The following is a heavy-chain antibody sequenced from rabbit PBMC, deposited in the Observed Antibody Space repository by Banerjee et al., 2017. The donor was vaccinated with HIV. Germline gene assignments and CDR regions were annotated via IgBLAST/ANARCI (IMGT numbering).Heavy chain of an antibody. D-gene: IGHD8-1*01. V-gene: IGHV1S47*01. CDR3: VRAGVYAGSSSYTGFDFNL. J-gene: IGHJ4*01. CDR2: IYAGSSGST. CDR1: GFDFSSDA. Sequence: QEQLEEYGGDLVKPEGSLTLTCKASGFDFSSDAMCWVRQAPGKGLEWIACIYAGSSGSTYYASWANGRFTISRSTSLNTVDLQMTSLTAADTATYFCVRAGVYAGSSSYTGFDFNLWGPGTLSPS.